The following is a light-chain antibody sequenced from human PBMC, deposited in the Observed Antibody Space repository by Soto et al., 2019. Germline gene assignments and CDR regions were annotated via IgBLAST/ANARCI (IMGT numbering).Light chain of an antibody. V-gene: IGLV1-40*01. CDR3: QSYDSSLSGAV. CDR2: GNS. Sequence: QSVLTQPPSVSGAPGQRVTISCTGSSSNIGAGYDVHWYQQLPGTAPKLLIYGNSNRPSGVPDRFSGSKSDTXASLAITGLQAEDGADYYCQSYDSSLSGAVFGGGTQXTVL. J-gene: IGLJ7*01. CDR1: SSNIGAGYD.